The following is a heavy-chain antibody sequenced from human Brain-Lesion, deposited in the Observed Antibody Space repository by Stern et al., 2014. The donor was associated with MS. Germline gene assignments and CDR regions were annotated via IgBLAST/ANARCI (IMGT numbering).Heavy chain of an antibody. CDR1: GFTFNSYS. CDR2: ISVGTDYI. Sequence: VQLVQSGGGLVKPGGSLRLSCEASGFTFNSYSMNWVRQAPGKGLELVSSISVGTDYIYYADSFKGPFNISRDNAKNSIFMHLNTLRAEDTGVYYCARVDCSGTNCFYYYYGMDVWGQGTTVTVSS. D-gene: IGHD2-2*01. J-gene: IGHJ6*02. V-gene: IGHV3-21*01. CDR3: ARVDCSGTNCFYYYYGMDV.